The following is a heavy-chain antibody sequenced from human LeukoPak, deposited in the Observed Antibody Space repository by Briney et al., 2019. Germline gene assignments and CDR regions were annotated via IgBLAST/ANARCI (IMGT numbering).Heavy chain of an antibody. CDR1: GYTFTSYG. CDR2: INPNSGGT. CDR3: ARGVVVADTRLDAFDI. Sequence: ASVKVSCKASGYTFTSYGISWVRQAPGQGLEWMGRINPNSGGTNYAQKFQGRVAMTRDTSISTAYMELSRLRSDDTAVYYCARGVVVADTRLDAFDIWGQGTMVTVSS. D-gene: IGHD2-15*01. J-gene: IGHJ3*02. V-gene: IGHV1-2*06.